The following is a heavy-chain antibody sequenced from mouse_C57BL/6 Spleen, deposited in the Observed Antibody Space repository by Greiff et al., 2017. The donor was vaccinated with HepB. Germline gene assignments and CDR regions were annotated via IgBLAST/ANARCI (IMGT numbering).Heavy chain of an antibody. D-gene: IGHD1-1*01. V-gene: IGHV1-62-2*01. CDR3: ARHEAEDNGSSPYYFDY. CDR2: FYPGSGSI. J-gene: IGHJ2*01. CDR1: GYTFTEYT. Sequence: QVQLKQSGAELVKPGASVKLSCKASGYTFTEYTIHWVKQRSGQGLEWIGWFYPGSGSIKYNEKFKDKATLTADKSSSTVYMELSRLTSEDSAVYFCARHEAEDNGSSPYYFDYWGQGTTLTVSS.